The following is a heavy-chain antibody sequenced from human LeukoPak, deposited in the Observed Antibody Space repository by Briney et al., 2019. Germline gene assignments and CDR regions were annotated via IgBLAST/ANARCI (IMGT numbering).Heavy chain of an antibody. CDR3: APRGDIEHSYGYGKWFDP. CDR2: INHSGST. V-gene: IGHV4-34*01. D-gene: IGHD5-18*01. CDR1: GGSFSGYY. Sequence: SETLSLTCAVYGGSFSGYYWSWIRQPPGKGLEWIGEINHSGSTNYNASLKSRVTISVDTSKNQSSLRLSSVTAADTAVYYCAPRGDIEHSYGYGKWFDPWGQGTRVTVSS. J-gene: IGHJ5*02.